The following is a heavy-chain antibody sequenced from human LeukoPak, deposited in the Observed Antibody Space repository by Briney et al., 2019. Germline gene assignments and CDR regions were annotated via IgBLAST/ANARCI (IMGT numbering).Heavy chain of an antibody. Sequence: SETLSLTCAVYGGSFSGYYWSWIRQPPGKGLEWIGEINHSGSTNYNPSLKSRVTISVDTSKNQFSLKLSSVTAADTAVYYCASGTGSGYYFDAFDIWGQGTMVTVSS. CDR1: GGSFSGYY. J-gene: IGHJ3*02. V-gene: IGHV4-34*01. CDR2: INHSGST. D-gene: IGHD3-22*01. CDR3: ASGTGSGYYFDAFDI.